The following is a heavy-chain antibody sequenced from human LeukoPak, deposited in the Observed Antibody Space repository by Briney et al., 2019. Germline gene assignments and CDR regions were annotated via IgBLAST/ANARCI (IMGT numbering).Heavy chain of an antibody. D-gene: IGHD2-15*01. V-gene: IGHV3-7*01. CDR3: AREDGYCSGGNCYSYFDS. CDR2: IKKTGSET. CDR1: GFPFSSYW. Sequence: PGGSLRLSCVASGFPFSSYWMTWVRQAPGKGLEWVAYIKKTGSETYYVDSVKGRFTITRDNTRNSLFLQMYSLRAEDTAAYFCAREDGYCSGGNCYSYFDSWGQGTLVTVSS. J-gene: IGHJ4*02.